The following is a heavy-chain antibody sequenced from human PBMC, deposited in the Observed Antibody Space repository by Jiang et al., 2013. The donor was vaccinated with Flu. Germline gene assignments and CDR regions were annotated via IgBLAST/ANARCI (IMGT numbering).Heavy chain of an antibody. D-gene: IGHD2-15*01. CDR3: ARGQDSSFDY. J-gene: IGHJ4*02. Sequence: SQTLSLTCAISGDSDSSNRVAWNWIRQSPSRGLEWLGRTYYRSKWYNDYAVSVKSRITINPDTSKNQFSLQLNSVTPEDTAVYYCARGQDSSFDYWGQGTLVTVSS. CDR1: GDSDSSNRVA. CDR2: TYYRSKWYN. V-gene: IGHV6-1*01.